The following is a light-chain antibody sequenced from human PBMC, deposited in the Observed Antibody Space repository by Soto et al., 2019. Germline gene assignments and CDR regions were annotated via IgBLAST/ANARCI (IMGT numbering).Light chain of an antibody. Sequence: EIVLTQSPGTLSLSPGERATLSCRASQSVSNVYLAWYQQKPGQAPRLLIYDTSNMATGIPDRFSGSGSGTDFTLTISRLDPEDFAVYYCQQSGSSPRTFGQGNKLEIK. V-gene: IGKV3-20*01. CDR1: QSVSNVY. CDR3: QQSGSSPRT. J-gene: IGKJ2*01. CDR2: DTS.